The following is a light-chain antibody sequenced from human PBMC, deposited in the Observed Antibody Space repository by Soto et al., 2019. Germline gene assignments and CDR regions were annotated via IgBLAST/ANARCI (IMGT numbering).Light chain of an antibody. CDR1: QGISRY. CDR2: SVF. J-gene: IGKJ2*01. CDR3: LQHSSYPYA. Sequence: DIQMTQSPSAMSASVGERVTITWRASQGISRYLAWCQQKPVTVPKRPIYSVFSLQSGVPSRFSSCGSGTDFTLTISSLQPEDFATYYCLQHSSYPYAFGQGTKLEIK. V-gene: IGKV1-17*03.